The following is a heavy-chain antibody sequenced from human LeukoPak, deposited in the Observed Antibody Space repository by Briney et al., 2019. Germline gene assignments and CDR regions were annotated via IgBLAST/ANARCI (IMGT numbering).Heavy chain of an antibody. CDR1: GFTFVNYA. Sequence: GGSLRLSCVASGFTFVNYAVHWVRRAPGKGLEWAAVMSYDGDKKYYTDSVKGRFTLSRDNSKSTLYLQMNSLKPQDTAVYFCAREWGAAADYWGQGTLVTVSS. J-gene: IGHJ4*02. V-gene: IGHV3-30-3*01. D-gene: IGHD6-13*01. CDR3: AREWGAAADY. CDR2: MSYDGDKK.